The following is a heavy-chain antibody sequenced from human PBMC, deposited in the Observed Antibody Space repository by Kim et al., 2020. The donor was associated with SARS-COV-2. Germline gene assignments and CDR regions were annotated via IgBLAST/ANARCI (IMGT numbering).Heavy chain of an antibody. CDR2: ISSGGGST. CDR3: ARGRGDDYWTVPDAF. V-gene: IGHV3-74*03. D-gene: IGHD3-3*01. J-gene: IGHJ4*02. Sequence: GGSLRLSCAASGFTFNNYWMHWVRQTPEMGLQWVSRISSGGGSTTYADSVRGRFTISRDNAKSTLFLQMNSLRVGDTAVYYCARGRGDDYWTVPDAFWGQGTLVTVSS. CDR1: GFTFNNYW.